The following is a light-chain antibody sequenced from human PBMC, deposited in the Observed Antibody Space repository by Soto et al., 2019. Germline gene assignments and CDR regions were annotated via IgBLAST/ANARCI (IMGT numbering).Light chain of an antibody. CDR2: SNN. CDR1: SDDIGAYDY. J-gene: IGLJ2*01. V-gene: IGLV1-40*01. Sequence: QSALTQPSSVSASPGQSVSISCTGTSDDIGAYDYVSWYQQHPGKAPKLLIYSNNNRPSGVPDRFSGSKSGTSASLAITGIQPEEEADYYGQSYDGSLRGTIFGGGTK. CDR3: QSYDGSLRGTI.